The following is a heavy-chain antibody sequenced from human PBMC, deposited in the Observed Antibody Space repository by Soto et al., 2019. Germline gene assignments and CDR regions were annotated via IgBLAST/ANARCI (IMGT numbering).Heavy chain of an antibody. D-gene: IGHD3-22*01. J-gene: IGHJ6*02. CDR2: ISAYNGNT. CDR3: ASLYDSSGYPTYYYGMDV. CDR1: GYTFTSYG. Sequence: QVQLVQSGAEVKKPGASVKVSCKASGYTFTSYGISWVRQAPGQGLEWMGWISAYNGNTNYAQKLQGRVTVTTDTSTSTAYMELRSMRSDDTAVYYCASLYDSSGYPTYYYGMDVWGQGTTVTVSS. V-gene: IGHV1-18*01.